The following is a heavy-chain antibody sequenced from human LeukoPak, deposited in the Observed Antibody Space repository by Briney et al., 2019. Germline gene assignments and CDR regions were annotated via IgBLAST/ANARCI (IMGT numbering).Heavy chain of an antibody. J-gene: IGHJ4*02. CDR2: ISSSGSTI. CDR1: GFTFNTYT. CDR3: ARDRGGYSYGLDFDY. V-gene: IGHV3-48*04. D-gene: IGHD5-18*01. Sequence: GGSLRLSCAASGFTFNTYTMNWVRQAPGKGLEWVSYISSSGSTIYYADSVKGRFTISRDNAKNSLYLQMNSLRAEDTAVYYCARDRGGYSYGLDFDYWGQGTLVTVSS.